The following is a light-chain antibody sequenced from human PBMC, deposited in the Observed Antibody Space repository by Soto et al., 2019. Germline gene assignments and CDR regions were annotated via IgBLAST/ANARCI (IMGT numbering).Light chain of an antibody. CDR1: SGHRNYA. CDR2: LNSDGSH. Sequence: QLVLTQSPSASASLGASVKITCTLSSGHRNYAIAWHQQQPEKGPRYLMKLNSDGSHNKGDGIPDRFSGFSSGAERYLTISSLQSEDEADYYCQTWDTGTVVFGGGTKLTVL. V-gene: IGLV4-69*01. CDR3: QTWDTGTVV. J-gene: IGLJ2*01.